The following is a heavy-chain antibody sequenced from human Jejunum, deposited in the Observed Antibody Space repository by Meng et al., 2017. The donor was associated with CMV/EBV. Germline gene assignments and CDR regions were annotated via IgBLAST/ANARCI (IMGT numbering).Heavy chain of an antibody. CDR2: INSDGTST. CDR1: GFTFSSYW. CDR3: ATAGNYRLDT. J-gene: IGHJ4*02. D-gene: IGHD5-24*01. Sequence: SCAASGFTFSSYWMHWVRQAPGKGLVWVSRINSDGTSTSYADSVKGRFTISRDNAKNTLYLQMNSLRADDTAVYYCATAGNYRLDTWGQGTLVTVSS. V-gene: IGHV3-74*01.